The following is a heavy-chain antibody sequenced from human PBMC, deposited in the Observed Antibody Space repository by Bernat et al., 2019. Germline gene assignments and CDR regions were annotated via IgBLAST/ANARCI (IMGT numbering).Heavy chain of an antibody. Sequence: EAQLVESGGGLVQSGRSLRVYCTTSGITFGDYAMMWVRQAPGKGLEWVSVIYSGGHTKYADAVKGGFTISRDNSKNTLYRQMNSLRVEDTAVYYCARDPSDYGDGYFDLWGRGTLVTVSA. J-gene: IGHJ2*01. CDR3: ARDPSDYGDGYFDL. CDR2: IYSGGHT. D-gene: IGHD4-17*01. V-gene: IGHV3-66*01. CDR1: GITFGDYA.